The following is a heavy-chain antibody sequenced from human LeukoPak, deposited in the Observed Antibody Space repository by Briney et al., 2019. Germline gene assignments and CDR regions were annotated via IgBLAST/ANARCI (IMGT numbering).Heavy chain of an antibody. Sequence: SVKVSCKASGGTFSSYAISWVRQAPGQGLEWMGGIIPIFGTANYAQKFQGRVTITADESTSTAYMELSSLRSEDTAVYYCARGWILSLHRYYFDYWAREPWSPSPQ. CDR3: ARGWILSLHRYYFDY. V-gene: IGHV1-69*13. J-gene: IGHJ4*02. CDR2: IIPIFGTA. CDR1: GGTFSSYA. D-gene: IGHD5/OR15-5a*01.